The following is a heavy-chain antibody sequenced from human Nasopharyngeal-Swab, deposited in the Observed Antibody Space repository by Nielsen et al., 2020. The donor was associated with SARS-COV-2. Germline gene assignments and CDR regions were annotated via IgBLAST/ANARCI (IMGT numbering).Heavy chain of an antibody. V-gene: IGHV3-73*01. J-gene: IGHJ4*02. CDR1: GFTFSDSA. Sequence: GGSRRLSCAASGFTFSDSAIHWVRQATGEGLEWVARIRSKGNNYATAYSASVKGRFIIFRDDPTNTAYLQMNSLKTEDTAMYYCTRCGGGCYSGRDYWGQGTLVTVSS. D-gene: IGHD2-15*01. CDR3: TRCGGGCYSGRDY. CDR2: IRSKGNNYAT.